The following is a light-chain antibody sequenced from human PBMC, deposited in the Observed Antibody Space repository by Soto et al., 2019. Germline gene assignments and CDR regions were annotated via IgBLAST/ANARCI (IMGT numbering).Light chain of an antibody. CDR3: QQYNRFSPRS. CDR1: QSISRW. J-gene: IGKJ1*01. V-gene: IGKV1-5*01. Sequence: ENQMTQCPSTLCATIGDRVKFNCRASQSISRWLAWYQQKPGKAPKFLIYDASTLQSGIPSRFSGSGSGTEFTLTISNLQPDDFATYYCQQYNRFSPRSFGQGTEVVIK. CDR2: DAS.